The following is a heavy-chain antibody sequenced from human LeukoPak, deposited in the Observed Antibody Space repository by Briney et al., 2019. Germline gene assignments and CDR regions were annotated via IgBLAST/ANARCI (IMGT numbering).Heavy chain of an antibody. CDR2: ISGSGDTT. Sequence: GGSLRLSCAASGFTFSSYAMNWVRQAPGKGLEWVSFISGSGDTTYYADSVKGRFTISRDSSKNTLYLQMNSLRAEDTAVYYCAKSRGESRGASNYWGQGTMVTVSS. J-gene: IGHJ4*02. CDR1: GFTFSSYA. CDR3: AKSRGESRGASNY. D-gene: IGHD1-26*01. V-gene: IGHV3-23*01.